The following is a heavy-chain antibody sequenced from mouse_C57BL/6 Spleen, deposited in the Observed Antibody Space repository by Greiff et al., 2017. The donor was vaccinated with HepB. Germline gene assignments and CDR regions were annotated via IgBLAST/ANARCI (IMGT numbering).Heavy chain of an antibody. CDR2: IDPETGGT. CDR1: GYTFTDYE. V-gene: IGHV1-15*01. CDR3: TRSIYYCFMDY. Sequence: VQLQQSGAELVRPGASVTLSCKASGYTFTDYEMHWVKQTPVHGLEWIGAIDPETGGTAYNQKFKGKAILTADKSSSTAYMELRSLTSEDSAVYYCTRSIYYCFMDYWGQGTSVTVSS. J-gene: IGHJ4*01. D-gene: IGHD2-1*01.